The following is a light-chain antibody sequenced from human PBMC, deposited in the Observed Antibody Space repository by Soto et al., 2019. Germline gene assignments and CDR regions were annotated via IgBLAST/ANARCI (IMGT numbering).Light chain of an antibody. J-gene: IGLJ6*01. CDR1: DSDIGSNT. CDR2: SDY. Sequence: QSVLTQPPSASGTPGQRVTISCSGSDSDIGSNTVNWYQHLPGTAPRLLIYSDYQRPSGVPDRFSGSKSGTSASLAISGLQSEDEADYYCAPGDDSLIAYVFGNGTKLTVL. CDR3: APGDDSLIAYV. V-gene: IGLV1-44*01.